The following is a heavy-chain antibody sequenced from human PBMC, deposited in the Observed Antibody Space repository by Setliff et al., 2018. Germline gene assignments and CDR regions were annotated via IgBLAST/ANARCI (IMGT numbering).Heavy chain of an antibody. D-gene: IGHD2-2*01. CDR3: AREVLPLVREEAFYI. V-gene: IGHV1-3*01. CDR1: GYSFAKYA. J-gene: IGHJ3*02. Sequence: RASVKVSCKASGYSFAKYALHWVRQAPGQRLEWMGWINAGNGNTKYSQNFQGRVTITRDTSASTAYVELSSLRSEDTAVYYCAREVLPLVREEAFYIWGQGTMVTVSS. CDR2: INAGNGNT.